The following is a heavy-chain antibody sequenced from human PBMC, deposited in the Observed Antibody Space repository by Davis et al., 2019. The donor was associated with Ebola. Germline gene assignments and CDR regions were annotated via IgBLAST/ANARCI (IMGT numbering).Heavy chain of an antibody. V-gene: IGHV3-74*01. CDR3: AREREDIVVVPAAIIDSYYYYYGMDV. CDR2: INSDGSST. D-gene: IGHD2-2*01. Sequence: GESLKISCAASGFTFSSYWMHGVRQAPGKGLVWVSRINSDGSSTSYADSVKGRFTISRDNAKNTLYLQMNSLRAEDTAVYYCAREREDIVVVPAAIIDSYYYYYGMDVWGQGTTVTVSS. CDR1: GFTFSSYW. J-gene: IGHJ6*02.